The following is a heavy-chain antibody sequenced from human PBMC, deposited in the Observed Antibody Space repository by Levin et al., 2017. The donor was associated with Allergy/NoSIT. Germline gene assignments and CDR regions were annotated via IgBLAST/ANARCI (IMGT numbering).Heavy chain of an antibody. CDR1: GFTFRSYW. CDR2: IKQDGSEK. Sequence: LSLTCAASGFTFRSYWMSWVRQAPGKGLEWVANIKQDGSEKYYVDSVKGRFTISRDNAKNSLYLQMNSLRAEDTAVYYCARGGYSSSGSEFDYWGQGTLVTVSS. V-gene: IGHV3-7*01. J-gene: IGHJ4*02. CDR3: ARGGYSSSGSEFDY. D-gene: IGHD6-13*01.